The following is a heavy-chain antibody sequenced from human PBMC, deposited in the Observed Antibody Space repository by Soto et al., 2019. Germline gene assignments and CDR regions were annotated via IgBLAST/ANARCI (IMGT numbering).Heavy chain of an antibody. CDR2: ISSYNDIT. Sequence: QVQLVQSGAEVKKPGASVKVSCKASGYTFTNFGLTWVRQAPGQGLEWMGWISSYNDITNLAQKFQGRVTLTTDTSTSTAYMELRSLRSDDTAVLFCALESEDLGRHFQHWGQGTLVTVSS. V-gene: IGHV1-18*01. CDR1: GYTFTNFG. CDR3: ALESEDLGRHFQH. J-gene: IGHJ1*01.